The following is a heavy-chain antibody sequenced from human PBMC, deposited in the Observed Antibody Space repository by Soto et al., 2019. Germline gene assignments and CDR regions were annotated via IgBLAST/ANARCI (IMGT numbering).Heavy chain of an antibody. D-gene: IGHD3-3*01. CDR3: TTSISGLVTGH. CDR1: GFDFSRYA. J-gene: IGHJ4*02. CDR2: INGRGETT. V-gene: IGHV3-23*01. Sequence: EVVLLESGGDLVAPGGSLRLSCAASGFDFSRYAMSWVRQAPGQGLEWVSSINGRGETTYYADPEQGRVIISKDMSKKTLFLQMNGLRAEDTALYFCTTSISGLVTGHWGQGTLVTVSS.